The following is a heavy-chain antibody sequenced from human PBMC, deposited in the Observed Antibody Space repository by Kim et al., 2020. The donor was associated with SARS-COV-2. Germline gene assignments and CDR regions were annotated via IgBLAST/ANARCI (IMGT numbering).Heavy chain of an antibody. J-gene: IGHJ3*02. CDR3: TRYKITLVRGLPRSCAFDI. Sequence: GGSLRLSCTASGFSVSTYWMSWVRQAPGKGLEWVANIKEDGSEKYYMDSVKGRFTISRDNAKNSLYLQMNSLRAEDTAVYYCTRYKITLVRGLPRSCAFDIWGQGTMVTVSS. CDR1: GFSVSTYW. V-gene: IGHV3-7*01. D-gene: IGHD3-10*01. CDR2: IKEDGSEK.